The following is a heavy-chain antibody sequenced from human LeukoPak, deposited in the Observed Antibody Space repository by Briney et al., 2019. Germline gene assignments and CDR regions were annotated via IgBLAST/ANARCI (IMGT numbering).Heavy chain of an antibody. CDR1: GFTFSSYA. Sequence: GGSLRLSCAASGFTFSSYAMHWVRQAPGQGLEWVANIKQDGSDKSYVDSVKGRFTISRDNAKNSLYLQMNSLRAEDTAVYYCARARTSGDEALAGNYWGQGTLVTVSS. CDR2: IKQDGSDK. V-gene: IGHV3-7*01. CDR3: ARARTSGDEALAGNY. J-gene: IGHJ4*02. D-gene: IGHD6-19*01.